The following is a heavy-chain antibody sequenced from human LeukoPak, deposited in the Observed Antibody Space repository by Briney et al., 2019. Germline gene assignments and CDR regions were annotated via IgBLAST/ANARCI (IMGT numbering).Heavy chain of an antibody. CDR1: GGSISSSSYY. D-gene: IGHD3-3*01. J-gene: IGHJ5*02. CDR2: IYYSGST. CDR3: ARDQGPRYDFWSGSNWFDP. V-gene: IGHV4-39*07. Sequence: SETLSLTCTVSGGSISSSSYYWGWIRQPPGKGLEWIGSIYYSGSTYYNPSLKSRVTISVDTSKNQFSLKLSSVTAADTAVYYCARDQGPRYDFWSGSNWFDPWGQGTLVTVSS.